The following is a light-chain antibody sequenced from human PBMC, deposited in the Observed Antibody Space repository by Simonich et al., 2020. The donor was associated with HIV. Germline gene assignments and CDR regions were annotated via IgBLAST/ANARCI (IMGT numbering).Light chain of an antibody. CDR1: QSVSSSY. CDR2: EAS. CDR3: QQYGSSPGT. V-gene: IGKV3D-20*01. J-gene: IGKJ1*01. Sequence: EIVLTQSPGTLSLSPGEKATLACRARQSVSSSYLAWYQQKPVLAPRLLIYEASSRATGIPDRFSGSGSGTDFTLTISRLEPEDFAVYYCQQYGSSPGTFGQGTKVEIK.